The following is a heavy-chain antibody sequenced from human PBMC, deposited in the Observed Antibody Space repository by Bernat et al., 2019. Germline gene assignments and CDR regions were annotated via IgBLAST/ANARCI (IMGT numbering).Heavy chain of an antibody. J-gene: IGHJ4*02. D-gene: IGHD5-12*01. Sequence: EVQLVESGGGLVKPGGSMRLSCAASGFTFSSYSMNWVRQDPGKGLEWVSSISSSSSYIYYADSVKGRFTISRDNAKNSLYLHMNSLRAEDTAVVYCARGENRGYDFDYWGQGTLVTVSS. CDR2: ISSSSSYI. V-gene: IGHV3-21*01. CDR3: ARGENRGYDFDY. CDR1: GFTFSSYS.